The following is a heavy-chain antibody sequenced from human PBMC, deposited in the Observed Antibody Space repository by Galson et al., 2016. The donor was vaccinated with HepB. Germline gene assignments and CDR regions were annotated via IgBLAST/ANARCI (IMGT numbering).Heavy chain of an antibody. J-gene: IGHJ2*01. Sequence: SLRLSCAASAFSFTSYWMSWVRQAPGKGLEWVATIKEDGSKKYCVDSVKGRFTISRDNAKNSLYLQMNSLRAEDTAIYYCARDDGRWKLRALYSDLWGRGTRVTVSS. V-gene: IGHV3-7*05. CDR3: ARDDGRWKLRALYSDL. CDR1: AFSFTSYW. D-gene: IGHD1-26*01. CDR2: IKEDGSKK.